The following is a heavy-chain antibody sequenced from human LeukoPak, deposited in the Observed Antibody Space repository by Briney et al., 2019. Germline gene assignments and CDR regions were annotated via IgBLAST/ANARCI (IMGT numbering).Heavy chain of an antibody. CDR1: GYSFIDYY. J-gene: IGHJ3*02. D-gene: IGHD4-17*01. Sequence: SAKVSCKASGYSFIDYYIHWVRQAPGQRLEWIGWIVVGSGNTNYAQKFQERVTITRDMSTSTAYMELSSLRSEDTAVYYCAALPTVKAFDIWGQGTMVTVSS. V-gene: IGHV1-58*02. CDR3: AALPTVKAFDI. CDR2: IVVGSGNT.